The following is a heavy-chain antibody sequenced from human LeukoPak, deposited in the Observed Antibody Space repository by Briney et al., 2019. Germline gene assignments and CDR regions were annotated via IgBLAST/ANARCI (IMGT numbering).Heavy chain of an antibody. CDR3: TTGSLIDP. CDR2: IKSKTDGGTT. J-gene: IGHJ5*02. CDR1: GFTFINAW. V-gene: IGHV3-15*01. Sequence: PGGSPRLSCTASGFTFINAWMSWVRQPPGKGLEWVGRIKSKTDGGTTDYSAPVKGRFTISRDDSKNTLYLQMNSLKTEDTAVYYCTTGSLIDPWGQGTLVTVSS.